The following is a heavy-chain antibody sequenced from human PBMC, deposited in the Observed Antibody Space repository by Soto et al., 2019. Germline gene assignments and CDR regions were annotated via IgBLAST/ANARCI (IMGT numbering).Heavy chain of an antibody. CDR1: GFTFSSYG. CDR3: AKARYYYYSSGSLVY. Sequence: GGSLRLSCAASGFTFSSYGMHWVRQAPGKGLEGVAVIWYDGSNKYYADSVKGRFTISRDNSKNTLYLQMNSLRAEDTAVYYCAKARYYYYSSGSLVYWGQGNLVTVSS. J-gene: IGHJ4*02. D-gene: IGHD3-22*01. CDR2: IWYDGSNK. V-gene: IGHV3-33*06.